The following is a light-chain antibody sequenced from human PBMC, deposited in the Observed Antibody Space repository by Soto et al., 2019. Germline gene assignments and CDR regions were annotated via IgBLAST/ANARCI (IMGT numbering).Light chain of an antibody. V-gene: IGKV1-5*01. Sequence: DIQMTQSPSTLSASVGDRVTITCRACQSISRWLAWYQQKPGKAPKLLIYDASSLESGVPQRFSGSGSGTEFTLTISSLQTDDFSTYYCQQYHSYWTFGQGTKVDIK. CDR2: DAS. CDR1: QSISRW. CDR3: QQYHSYWT. J-gene: IGKJ1*01.